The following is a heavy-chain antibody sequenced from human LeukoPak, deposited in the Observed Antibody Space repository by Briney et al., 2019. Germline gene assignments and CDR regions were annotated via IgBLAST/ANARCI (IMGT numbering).Heavy chain of an antibody. J-gene: IGHJ5*02. Sequence: PSETLSLTCTVSGGSISSYYWSWIRQPAGKGLEWIGRIYTSGSTNYNPSLKSRVTISVDTSKNQFSLKLSSVTAADTAVYYCARVGYSYGWDWFDPWGQGTLVTVSS. CDR2: IYTSGST. V-gene: IGHV4-4*07. CDR3: ARVGYSYGWDWFDP. D-gene: IGHD5-18*01. CDR1: GGSISSYY.